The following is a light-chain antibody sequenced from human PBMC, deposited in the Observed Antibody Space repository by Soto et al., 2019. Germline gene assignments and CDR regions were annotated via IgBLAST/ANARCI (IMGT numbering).Light chain of an antibody. CDR2: GAS. CDR1: QSVSSSY. Sequence: IVLTQSPGTLSLSPGERATLSCRASQSVSSSYLAWYQQKPGQAPRLLIYGASSRATGIPDRFSGSGSGTDFTLTISRLEPEDFVVYYCQQYDSSSGFTFGPGTKVDIK. J-gene: IGKJ3*01. CDR3: QQYDSSSGFT. V-gene: IGKV3-20*01.